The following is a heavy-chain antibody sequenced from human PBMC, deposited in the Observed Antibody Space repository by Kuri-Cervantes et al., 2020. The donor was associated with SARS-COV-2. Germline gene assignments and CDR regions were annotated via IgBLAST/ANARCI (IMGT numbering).Heavy chain of an antibody. CDR1: GGTFSSYA. CDR2: IIPIFGTA. D-gene: IGHD1-26*01. J-gene: IGHJ4*02. V-gene: IGHV1-69*05. CDR3: ARGRVGATQDCSFDY. Sequence: SVKVSCKASGGTFSSYAISWVRQAPGQGLEWMGGIIPIFGTANYAQKFQGRVTITTDESTSTAYMELSSLRSEDTAVYYCARGRVGATQDCSFDYWGQGTLVTVSS.